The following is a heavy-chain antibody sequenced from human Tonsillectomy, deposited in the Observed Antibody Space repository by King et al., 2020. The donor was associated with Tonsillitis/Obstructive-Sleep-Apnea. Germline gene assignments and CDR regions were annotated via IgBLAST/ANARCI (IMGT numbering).Heavy chain of an antibody. D-gene: IGHD3-22*01. CDR2: ISAYNGNT. V-gene: IGHV1-18*01. CDR1: GYTFTNFG. J-gene: IGHJ6*03. Sequence: VQLVESGAEMRKPGASVKVSCKASGYTFTNFGISLGRQAPGQGLEWMGWISAYNGNTNCAQKLQGRVTMTTATSTSTAYMEMRSLRSDATAVYYCARGSNYYFDSSGYYSNHYYYYMDVWGKGTTVTVSS. CDR3: ARGSNYYFDSSGYYSNHYYYYMDV.